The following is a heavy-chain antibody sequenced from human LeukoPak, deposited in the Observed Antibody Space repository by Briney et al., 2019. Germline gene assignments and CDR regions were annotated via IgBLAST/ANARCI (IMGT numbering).Heavy chain of an antibody. J-gene: IGHJ6*03. CDR2: IYTSGSI. Sequence: PSENLFLTCTVSDGSISCYYWSWIRQPPGKGLEWIGYIYTSGSINYNLSLKSRVTISVDTSKNQFSLKLSSVTAADTAVYYCARQGYGGLKGERYYYYYYMDVWGKGTTVTVSS. V-gene: IGHV4-4*09. CDR1: DGSISCYY. CDR3: ARQGYGGLKGERYYYYYYMDV. D-gene: IGHD4-23*01.